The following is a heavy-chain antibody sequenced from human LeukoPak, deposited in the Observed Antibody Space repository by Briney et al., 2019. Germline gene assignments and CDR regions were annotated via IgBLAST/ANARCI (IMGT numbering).Heavy chain of an antibody. V-gene: IGHV4-59*01. CDR2: IYYSGST. Sequence: RPSETLSLTCTVSGGSISSYYWSWIRQPPGKGLEWIGHIYYSGSTNYNPSLKSRVTISVDTSKNQFSLKLTSVTAADTAVYYCARHYWHFDYWGQGTLVTVSS. J-gene: IGHJ4*02. CDR1: GGSISSYY. CDR3: ARHYWHFDY. D-gene: IGHD2-15*01.